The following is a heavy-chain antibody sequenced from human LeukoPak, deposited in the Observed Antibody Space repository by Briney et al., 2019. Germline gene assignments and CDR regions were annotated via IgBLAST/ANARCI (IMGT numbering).Heavy chain of an antibody. CDR1: GGTFSSYA. CDR3: AVEWVGEVGY. J-gene: IGHJ4*02. V-gene: IGHV1-69*05. Sequence: SVKVSCKASGGTFSSYAISWVRQAPGQGLEWMGGIIPIFGTANYAQKFQGRVTITTDESTSTAYMELSRLRSEDTAVYYCAVEWVGEVGYWGQGTLVTVSS. D-gene: IGHD4-17*01. CDR2: IIPIFGTA.